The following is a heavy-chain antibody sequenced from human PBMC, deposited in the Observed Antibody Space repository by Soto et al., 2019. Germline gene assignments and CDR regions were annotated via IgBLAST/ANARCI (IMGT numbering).Heavy chain of an antibody. Sequence: QVQVVESGGGVVQPGRSLRLSCAASGFTSSSFGMHWVRQAPGKGLEWVSLIWYDGSKKSYGDSVKGRFTISRDNSRNTVYLQMNSLRADDTAVYYCARDASYYSLWSGYYPSRNGMDVWGQGTTVTVPS. D-gene: IGHD3-3*01. CDR1: GFTSSSFG. CDR2: IWYDGSKK. CDR3: ARDASYYSLWSGYYPSRNGMDV. V-gene: IGHV3-33*01. J-gene: IGHJ6*02.